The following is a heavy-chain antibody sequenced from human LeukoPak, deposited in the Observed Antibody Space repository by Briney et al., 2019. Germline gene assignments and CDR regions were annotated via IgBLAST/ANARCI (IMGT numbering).Heavy chain of an antibody. CDR2: IKTDGSQI. V-gene: IGHV3-7*01. D-gene: IGHD1-1*01. Sequence: GGSLRLSCAASGFTFDDYGMTWVRQAPGKGLEWVANIKTDGSQIYYVDSVKGRFTISRDNAKNSLYLQMSSLRAEDTAVYYCARDLNWETYWGQGTLVTVSS. J-gene: IGHJ4*02. CDR1: GFTFDDYG. CDR3: ARDLNWETY.